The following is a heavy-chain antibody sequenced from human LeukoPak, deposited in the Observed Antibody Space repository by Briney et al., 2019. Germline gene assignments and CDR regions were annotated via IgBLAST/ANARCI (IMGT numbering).Heavy chain of an antibody. J-gene: IGHJ4*02. CDR2: ISGSGGST. V-gene: IGHV3-23*01. D-gene: IGHD3-22*01. CDR1: GFTFGSYG. CDR3: AKVRPYYYDSSGYSDY. Sequence: PGGSLRLSCAASGFTFGSYGMHWVRQAPGKGLEWVSAISGSGGSTYYADSVKGRFTISRDNSKNTLYLQMNSLRAEDTAVYYCAKVRPYYYDSSGYSDYWGQGTLVTVSS.